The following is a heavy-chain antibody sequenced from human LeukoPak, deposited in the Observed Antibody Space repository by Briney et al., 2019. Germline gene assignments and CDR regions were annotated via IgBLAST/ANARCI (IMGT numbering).Heavy chain of an antibody. D-gene: IGHD6-13*01. CDR2: ISGSGGST. CDR3: AKDQSAAGRGSGAFDI. CDR1: GFTFSDYY. V-gene: IGHV3-23*01. J-gene: IGHJ3*02. Sequence: GGSLRLSCAASGFTFSDYYMSWIRQAPGKGLEWVSAISGSGGSTYYADSVKGRFTISRDNSKNTLYLQMNSLRAEDTAVYYCAKDQSAAGRGSGAFDIWGQGTMVTVSS.